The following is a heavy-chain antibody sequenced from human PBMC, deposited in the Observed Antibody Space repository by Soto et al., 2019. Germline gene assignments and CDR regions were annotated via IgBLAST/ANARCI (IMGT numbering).Heavy chain of an antibody. Sequence: ASVKVSCKASGYTFTSYGISWVRQAPGQGLEWMGWISAYNGNTNYAQKLQGRVTMTTDTSTSTAYMELRSLRSDDTAAYYCARGNWNYARPLYYFDYWGQGTLVTVSS. CDR2: ISAYNGNT. V-gene: IGHV1-18*01. CDR1: GYTFTSYG. CDR3: ARGNWNYARPLYYFDY. D-gene: IGHD1-7*01. J-gene: IGHJ4*02.